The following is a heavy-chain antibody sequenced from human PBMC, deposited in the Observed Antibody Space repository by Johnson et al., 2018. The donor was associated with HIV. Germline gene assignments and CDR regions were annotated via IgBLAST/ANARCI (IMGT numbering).Heavy chain of an antibody. D-gene: IGHD5-12*01. CDR1: EFTFSLYG. CDR3: ARVGVSGYDLAAFDI. Sequence: QVQLVESGGGVVQPGGSLRLSCTVSEFTFSLYGMHWVRQAPGKGLQWVAVISYDGSNKVYADSVKGRFTISRDNSKNTLFLHMNSLRTEDTAIYYCARVGVSGYDLAAFDIWGRGTMVTVSS. CDR2: ISYDGSNK. J-gene: IGHJ3*02. V-gene: IGHV3-30*19.